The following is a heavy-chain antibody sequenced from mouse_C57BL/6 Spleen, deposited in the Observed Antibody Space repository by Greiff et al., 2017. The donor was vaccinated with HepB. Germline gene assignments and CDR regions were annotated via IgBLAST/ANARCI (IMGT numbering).Heavy chain of an antibody. CDR1: GYTFTSYW. J-gene: IGHJ4*01. CDR3: ARTVTTVVGGAMDY. CDR2: IDPSESYT. D-gene: IGHD1-1*01. Sequence: QVQLQQPGAELVKPGASVKLSCKASGYTFTSYWMQWVKQRPGQGLEWIGEIDPSESYTNYNQKFKGKATLTVDTSSSTAYMQLSSLTSEDSAVYYCARTVTTVVGGAMDYWGQGTSVTVSS. V-gene: IGHV1-50*01.